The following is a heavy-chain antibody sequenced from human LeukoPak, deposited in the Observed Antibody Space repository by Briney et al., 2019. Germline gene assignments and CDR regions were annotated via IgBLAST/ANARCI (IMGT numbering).Heavy chain of an antibody. CDR1: GFILSDSG. V-gene: IGHV3-30*02. CDR3: AIGVNYAFDD. Sequence: PGGSLRLSCTASGFILSDSGFDWVRQAPGKGLEWVACLSYDGRRKYYLDAVNGRFTISRDNSKKTVYLQMESLRTEDPAVYYCAIGVNYAFDDWGQGTLVTVSS. D-gene: IGHD1-7*01. CDR2: LSYDGRRK. J-gene: IGHJ4*02.